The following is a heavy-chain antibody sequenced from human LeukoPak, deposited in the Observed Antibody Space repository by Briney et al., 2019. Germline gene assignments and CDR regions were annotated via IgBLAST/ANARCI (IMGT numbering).Heavy chain of an antibody. J-gene: IGHJ4*02. V-gene: IGHV3-48*03. CDR2: ISGSGGTI. Sequence: PGGSLRLSCAASGFTFSSYDMNWVRQAPGKGLEWVSYISGSGGTIYYADSVKGRFTISRDNANNSLYLLMNSLRAEDTAVYYCARGALKCDPCFFDRWGQGTLVTVSS. CDR1: GFTFSSYD. D-gene: IGHD2-21*01. CDR3: ARGALKCDPCFFDR.